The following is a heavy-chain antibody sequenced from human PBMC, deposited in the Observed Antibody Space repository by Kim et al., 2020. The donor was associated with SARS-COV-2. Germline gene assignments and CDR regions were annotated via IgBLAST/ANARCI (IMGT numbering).Heavy chain of an antibody. J-gene: IGHJ6*02. Sequence: GGSLRLSCAASGFTFSSYAMHWVRQAPGKGLEWVAVISYDGSNKYYADSLKGRFTISRDNFKNTLYLQMNSLRAEDTAVYYCARLRNWNYRDAMDVWGQGTTVTVPS. CDR3: ARLRNWNYRDAMDV. CDR1: GFTFSSYA. V-gene: IGHV3-30-3*01. CDR2: ISYDGSNK. D-gene: IGHD1-7*01.